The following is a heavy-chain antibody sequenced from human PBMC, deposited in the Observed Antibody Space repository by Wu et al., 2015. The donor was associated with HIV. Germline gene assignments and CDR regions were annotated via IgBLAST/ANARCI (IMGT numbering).Heavy chain of an antibody. CDR1: GGTFSSYA. Sequence: QVQLVQSGAEVKKPGSSVKVSCKASGGTFSSYAINWVRQATGQGLEWMGWMNPNSGNTGYAQKFQGRVTMTRNTSISTAYMELSSLRSEDTAVYYCARGGWLRLVVEWADAFDIVGPRDKWSPSL. CDR3: ARGGWLRLVVEWADAFDI. V-gene: IGHV1-8*02. D-gene: IGHD2-15*01. CDR2: MNPNSGNT. J-gene: IGHJ3*02.